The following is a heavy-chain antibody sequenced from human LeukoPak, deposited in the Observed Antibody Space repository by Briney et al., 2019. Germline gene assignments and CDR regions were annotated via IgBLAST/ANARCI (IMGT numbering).Heavy chain of an antibody. J-gene: IGHJ3*02. D-gene: IGHD3-22*01. Sequence: GGSLRLSCAASGFTFSSYAMNWVRQAPGKGLEWISAISGSGGSTYYADSVKGRFTISRDNSKNTLYLQMNSLRAEDTAVYYCAAKYYYDSSGHHDAFDIWGQGTMVTVSS. V-gene: IGHV3-23*01. CDR1: GFTFSSYA. CDR2: ISGSGGST. CDR3: AAKYYYDSSGHHDAFDI.